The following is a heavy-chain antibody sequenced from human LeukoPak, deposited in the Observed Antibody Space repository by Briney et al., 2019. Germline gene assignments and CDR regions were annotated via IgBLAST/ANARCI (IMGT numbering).Heavy chain of an antibody. Sequence: GGSLRLSCAASGFTFSSYSMNWVRQAPGKGLEWVSSISSSSSYIYYADSVKGRFTISRDNAKNSLCLQMNSLRAEDTAVYYCARDRQIVATTNYFDYWRQGTLVTVSS. D-gene: IGHD5-12*01. CDR3: ARDRQIVATTNYFDY. V-gene: IGHV3-21*01. CDR2: ISSSSSYI. CDR1: GFTFSSYS. J-gene: IGHJ4*02.